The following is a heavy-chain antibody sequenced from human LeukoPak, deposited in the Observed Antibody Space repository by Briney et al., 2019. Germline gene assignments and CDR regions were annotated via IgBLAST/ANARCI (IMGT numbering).Heavy chain of an antibody. V-gene: IGHV3-23*01. J-gene: IGHJ5*02. Sequence: GGSLRLSCAASGFGFSTYWMSWVRQAPGKGLEWVSAISGNGGNPYYADSVKGRFTISRDNSKNTQYLQMNSLRAEDTAIYYCAKIVMWGRNWFDPWGQGTLVTVSA. CDR2: ISGNGGNP. CDR1: GFGFSTYW. D-gene: IGHD1-26*01. CDR3: AKIVMWGRNWFDP.